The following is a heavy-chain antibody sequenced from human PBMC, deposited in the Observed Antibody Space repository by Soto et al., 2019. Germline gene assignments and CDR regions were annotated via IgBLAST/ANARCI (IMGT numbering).Heavy chain of an antibody. CDR2: ISYDGSDK. Sequence: QEQLVESGGGVVLPGRSLRLSCAASGFTFNTFGMHWVRQAPGKGLEWVAVISYDGSDKYYSDSVRGRFTISRDNSMNTLYLQMNSLRTEDTAVYYCAKSPNFYCSSYHCYKYDFDYWGQGTLVTVSP. V-gene: IGHV3-30*18. J-gene: IGHJ4*02. CDR1: GFTFNTFG. CDR3: AKSPNFYCSSYHCYKYDFDY. D-gene: IGHD2-2*01.